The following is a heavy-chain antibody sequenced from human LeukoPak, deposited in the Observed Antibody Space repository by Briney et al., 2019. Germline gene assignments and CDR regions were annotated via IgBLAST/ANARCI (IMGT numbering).Heavy chain of an antibody. CDR2: IYPGDSDT. V-gene: IGHV5-51*01. Sequence: GESLKISCKGSGYSFTGYWIGWVRQMPGKGLEWMGIIYPGDSDTRYSPSFQGQVTISADKSISTAYLQWSSLKASDTAMYYCARQTAYYDFSNPSYLTRGSPGAYDIWGQGTMVIVSS. D-gene: IGHD3-3*01. CDR3: ARQTAYYDFSNPSYLTRGSPGAYDI. CDR1: GYSFTGYW. J-gene: IGHJ3*02.